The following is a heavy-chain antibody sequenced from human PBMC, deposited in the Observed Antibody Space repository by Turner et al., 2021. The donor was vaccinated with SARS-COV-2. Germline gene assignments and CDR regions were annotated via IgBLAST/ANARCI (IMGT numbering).Heavy chain of an antibody. CDR2: FDPEYCET. J-gene: IGHJ5*02. D-gene: IGHD2-8*01. CDR1: ASTLTEFA. Sequence: QVQLFQSGEGVKKPGASVQVSCKVSASTLTEFAMHWVRQAPGKGLEWMGGFDPEYCETIYAQKFQGRVTMTEDTSTDTAYMELSSLRSEDTAVYYCATAPPYCPNGVCPNWCDPWGQGTLVTVSS. V-gene: IGHV1-24*01. CDR3: ATAPPYCPNGVCPNWCDP.